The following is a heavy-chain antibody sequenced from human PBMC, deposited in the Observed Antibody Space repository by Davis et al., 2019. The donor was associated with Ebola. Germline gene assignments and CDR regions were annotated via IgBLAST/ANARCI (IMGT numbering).Heavy chain of an antibody. V-gene: IGHV1-46*01. CDR2: INPSGGST. Sequence: SVNVSCKASVYTFTSYYMHWVRQPPGQGLEWMGIINPSGGSTSYAQKFQGRVTMTRDTSTSTVYMELSSLRSEDTAVYYCAREEQQLVRSYYYGMDVWGQGTTVTVSS. J-gene: IGHJ6*02. CDR1: VYTFTSYY. CDR3: AREEQQLVRSYYYGMDV. D-gene: IGHD6-13*01.